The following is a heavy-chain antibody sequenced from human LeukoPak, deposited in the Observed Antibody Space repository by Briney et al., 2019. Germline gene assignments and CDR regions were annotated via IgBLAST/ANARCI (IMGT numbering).Heavy chain of an antibody. Sequence: ASVKVSCKASGYTFTGYYMHWVRQAPGQGLEWMGWISAYNGNTNYAQKLQGRVTMTTDTSTSTAYMELRSLRSDDTAVYYCARYWNYGHLPPDYWGQGTLVTVSS. V-gene: IGHV1-18*04. CDR3: ARYWNYGHLPPDY. CDR2: ISAYNGNT. J-gene: IGHJ4*02. CDR1: GYTFTGYY. D-gene: IGHD1-7*01.